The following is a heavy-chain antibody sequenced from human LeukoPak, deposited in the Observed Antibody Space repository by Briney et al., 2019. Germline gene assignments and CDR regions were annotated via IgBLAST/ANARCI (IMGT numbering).Heavy chain of an antibody. D-gene: IGHD1-1*01. CDR2: ISYDGSNK. Sequence: PGRSLRLSCAASGFTFSSYAMHWVRQASGKGLEWVAVISYDGSNKYYADSVKGRFTISRDNSKNTLYLQMNSLRAEDTAVYYCARVGWENWYYFDYWGQGTLVTVSS. V-gene: IGHV3-30-3*01. J-gene: IGHJ4*02. CDR1: GFTFSSYA. CDR3: ARVGWENWYYFDY.